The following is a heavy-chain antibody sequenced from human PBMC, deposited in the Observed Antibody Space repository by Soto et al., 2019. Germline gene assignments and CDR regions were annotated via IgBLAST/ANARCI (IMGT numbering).Heavy chain of an antibody. Sequence: QVQLVESGGGVVQPGRSLRLSCAASGFTFRNYAMHWVHQAPGKGLESVAVISYDGGNKFYRDYVKGRFTISRDNSKNTLYLQINSLRYDDTAVYYCARGDREDIAVVIGVRPGEYGVDVWGQGTTVTVSS. V-gene: IGHV3-30-3*01. CDR1: GFTFRNYA. D-gene: IGHD2-15*01. J-gene: IGHJ6*02. CDR2: ISYDGGNK. CDR3: ARGDREDIAVVIGVRPGEYGVDV.